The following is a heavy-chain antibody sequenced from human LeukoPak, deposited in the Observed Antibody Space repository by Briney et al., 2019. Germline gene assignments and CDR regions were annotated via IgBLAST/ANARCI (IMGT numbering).Heavy chain of an antibody. Sequence: ASVKVSCKASGHTSTTYAIHWVRQAPGQGLEWMGWIHAGNGNIKYSQKFQGRVTITADESTSTAYMELSSLRSEDTAVYYCAREYCEGGDCINWFDPWGQGTLVTVSS. CDR1: GHTSTTYA. CDR3: AREYCEGGDCINWFDP. D-gene: IGHD2-21*02. CDR2: IHAGNGNI. V-gene: IGHV1-3*01. J-gene: IGHJ5*02.